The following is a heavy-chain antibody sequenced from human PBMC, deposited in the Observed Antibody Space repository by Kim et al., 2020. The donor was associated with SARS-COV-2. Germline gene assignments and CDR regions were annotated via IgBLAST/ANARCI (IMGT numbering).Heavy chain of an antibody. CDR2: INTNTGNP. D-gene: IGHD6-13*01. CDR1: GYTFTSYA. V-gene: IGHV7-4-1*02. CDR3: ARGSVGGAAAGTHYYYYYGMDV. Sequence: ASVKVSCKASGYTFTSYAMNWVRQAPGQGLEWMGWINTNTGNPTYAQGFTGRFVFSLDTPVSTAYLQISSLKAEDTAVYYCARGSVGGAAAGTHYYYYYGMDVWGQGTTVTVSS. J-gene: IGHJ6*02.